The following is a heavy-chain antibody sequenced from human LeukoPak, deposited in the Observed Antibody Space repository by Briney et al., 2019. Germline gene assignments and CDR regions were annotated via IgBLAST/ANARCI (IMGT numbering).Heavy chain of an antibody. V-gene: IGHV3-30*03. CDR1: GFTFSSYG. CDR2: ISYDGSNK. J-gene: IGHJ4*02. CDR3: ARGVYVNDY. D-gene: IGHD5/OR15-5a*01. Sequence: GGSLRLSCAAPGFTFSSYGMHWVRQAPGKGLEWVAVISYDGSNKYYADSVKGRFTISRDNSKNTLYLQMNSLRAEDTAVYYCARGVYVNDYWGQGTLVTVSS.